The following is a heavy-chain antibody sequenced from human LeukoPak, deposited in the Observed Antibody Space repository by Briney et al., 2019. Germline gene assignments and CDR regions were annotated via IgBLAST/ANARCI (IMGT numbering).Heavy chain of an antibody. CDR1: GGSVSSGSYY. CDR2: ISYSGST. CDR3: ARDWKL. D-gene: IGHD1-1*01. V-gene: IGHV4-61*01. Sequence: SETLSLTCTVSGGSVSSGSYYWSWVRQTPGKGLAWIGYISYSGSTNYNPSLKSRVTISVDTSKNRFSLKLSSVNAADTAVYYCARDWKLWGQGTLVTVSS. J-gene: IGHJ4*02.